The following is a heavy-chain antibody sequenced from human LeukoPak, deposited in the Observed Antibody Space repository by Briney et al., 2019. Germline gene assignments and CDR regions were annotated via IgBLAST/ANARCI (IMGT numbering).Heavy chain of an antibody. CDR3: ARWAASGTGLDY. CDR1: GYNFNIYW. CDR2: IYPGDSDT. J-gene: IGHJ4*02. D-gene: IGHD2-8*02. V-gene: IGHV5-51*01. Sequence: EQPLNISCKGSGYNFNIYWIGWVRQMPGQGLEWMGIIYPGDSDTRYSPSFQGQVTISADKSISTAYLQWSSLKASDTAMYYCARWAASGTGLDYWGQGTLATVSS.